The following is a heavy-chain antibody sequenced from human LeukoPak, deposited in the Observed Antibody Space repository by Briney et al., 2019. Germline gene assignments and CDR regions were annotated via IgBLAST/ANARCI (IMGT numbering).Heavy chain of an antibody. CDR2: INSDGSST. CDR1: GFTFSSYW. V-gene: IGHV3-74*01. J-gene: IGHJ5*02. D-gene: IGHD6-6*01. CDR3: ARTGIAARPTVWFDP. Sequence: GGSLRLSCAASGFTFSSYWMHWVRQAPGKGLVWVSHINSDGSSTNYADSVKGRFTISRDNAKNTLYLQMNSLRAEDTAVYYCARTGIAARPTVWFDPWGQGTLVTVSS.